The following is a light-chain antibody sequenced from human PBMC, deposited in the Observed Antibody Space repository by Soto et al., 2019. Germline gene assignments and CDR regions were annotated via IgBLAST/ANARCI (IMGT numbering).Light chain of an antibody. CDR1: QSVSNN. CDR2: DAS. CDR3: RRYNKWPLLG. J-gene: IGKJ2*03. V-gene: IGKV3-15*01. Sequence: EIVMTQSPPTLSVSPGVRATLSCRASQSVSNNLAWYQQKPGQAPRLLIYDASTKATAVPASFSGRGSVTEFFLTLSSLQSEDFGVYLRRRYNKWPLLGFGQGTRLEIK.